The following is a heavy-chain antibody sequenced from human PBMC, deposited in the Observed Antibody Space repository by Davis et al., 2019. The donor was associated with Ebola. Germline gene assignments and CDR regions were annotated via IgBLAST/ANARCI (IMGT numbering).Heavy chain of an antibody. CDR1: GYTFTNYG. D-gene: IGHD1-1*01. J-gene: IGHJ4*02. V-gene: IGHV1-2*06. Sequence: ASVKVSCKASGYTFTNYGITWVRQAPGQGLEWLGRTHPNNFDTNYGQRFQGRVTMTRDTAINTAYMELRSLKSDDTAIYFCAREGWTTGLDSWGLGTLVTVSS. CDR2: THPNNFDT. CDR3: AREGWTTGLDS.